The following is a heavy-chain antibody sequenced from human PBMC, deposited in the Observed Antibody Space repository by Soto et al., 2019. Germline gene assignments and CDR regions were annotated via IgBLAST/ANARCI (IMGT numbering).Heavy chain of an antibody. V-gene: IGHV4-34*01. D-gene: IGHD1-20*01. CDR3: ARLLPSITGTTYYYYYGMDV. CDR2: INHSGST. CDR1: GGSFSGYY. J-gene: IGHJ6*02. Sequence: LSLTCAVYGGSFSGYYWSWIRQPPGKGLEWIGEINHSGSTNYNPSLKSRVTISVDTSKNQFSLKLSSVTAADTAVYYCARLLPSITGTTYYYYYGMDVWGQGTAVTVSS.